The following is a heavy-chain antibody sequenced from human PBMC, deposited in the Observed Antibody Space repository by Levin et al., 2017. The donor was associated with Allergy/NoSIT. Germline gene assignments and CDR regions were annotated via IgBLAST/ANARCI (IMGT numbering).Heavy chain of an antibody. CDR3: AREVVVPAARDYYYGMDV. J-gene: IGHJ6*02. D-gene: IGHD2-2*01. CDR1: GYTFTGYY. Sequence: ASVKVSCKASGYTFTGYYMHWVRQAPGQGLEWMGWINPNSGGTNYAQKFQGRVTMTRDTSISTAYMELSRLRSDDTAVYYCAREVVVPAARDYYYGMDVWGQGTTVTVSS. CDR2: INPNSGGT. V-gene: IGHV1-2*02.